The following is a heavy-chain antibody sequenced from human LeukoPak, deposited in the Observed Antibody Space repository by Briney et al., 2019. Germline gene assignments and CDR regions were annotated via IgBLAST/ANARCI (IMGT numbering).Heavy chain of an antibody. Sequence: GGSLRLSCAASGFTFSSFWIHWVRQAPGKGLVWVSRINSDGSSTSYADSVKGRFTISRDNAKNTAHRQMDNLRAEDTAVYYCVRDLYTWGSPPLEYWGQGTLVTVSS. V-gene: IGHV3-74*01. CDR1: GFTFSSFW. CDR3: VRDLYTWGSPPLEY. J-gene: IGHJ4*02. D-gene: IGHD3-16*01. CDR2: INSDGSST.